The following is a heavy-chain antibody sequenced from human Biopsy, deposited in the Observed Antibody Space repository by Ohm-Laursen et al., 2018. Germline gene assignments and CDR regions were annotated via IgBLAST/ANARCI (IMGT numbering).Heavy chain of an antibody. CDR3: ARAGQYCSGGGCYSWFDS. D-gene: IGHD2-15*01. CDR1: GSRSSDNS. V-gene: IGHV3-72*01. J-gene: IGHJ5*01. Sequence: SLRLSCTASGSRSSDNSLDWVRQAPGKGLGWVGRFRDKANCYTTDYAASVKGRFTITRDDSKNSLYLQMNSLKTEDTTVYYCARAGQYCSGGGCYSWFDSWGQGTTVIVSS. CDR2: FRDKANCYTT.